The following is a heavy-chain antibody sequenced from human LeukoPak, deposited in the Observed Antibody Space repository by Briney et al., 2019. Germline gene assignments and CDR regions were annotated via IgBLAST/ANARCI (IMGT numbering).Heavy chain of an antibody. Sequence: TSETLSLTCTVSGGSISSYYWSWIRQHPGKGLEWIGYIYYSGSTTYSPSLKSRVIISVDTSKNQFFLSLSSVTAADTAVYYCARGRYYGFSGGRWGQGTLVTVSS. CDR3: ARGRYYGFSGGR. CDR2: IYYSGST. J-gene: IGHJ4*02. CDR1: GGSISSYY. V-gene: IGHV4-59*12. D-gene: IGHD3-10*01.